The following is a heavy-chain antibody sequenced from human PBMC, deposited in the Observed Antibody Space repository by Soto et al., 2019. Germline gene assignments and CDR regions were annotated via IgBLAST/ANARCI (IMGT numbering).Heavy chain of an antibody. D-gene: IGHD1-26*01. V-gene: IGHV4-59*01. CDR2: IYHSGST. CDR3: AKYSWSSRGWFDP. Sequence: QVQLQESGPGLVKPSETLSHACTVSGGSISSYYWSWIRQPPGKGLEWIGYIYHSGSTNYNPSLKSRVTISVDTSKNQFFLKLSSVTAADTAVYYCAKYSWSSRGWFDPWGQGTLVTVSS. CDR1: GGSISSYY. J-gene: IGHJ5*02.